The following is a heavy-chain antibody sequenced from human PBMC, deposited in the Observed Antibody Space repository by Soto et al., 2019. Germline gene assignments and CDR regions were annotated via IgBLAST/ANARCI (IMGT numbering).Heavy chain of an antibody. Sequence: QPWGSPGISCATSRLTFNIYAMSWVRQAPGKGLEWVSAISGSDNSTYYADSVKGRFTISTENSKNTLYLQMSSLRADDKPVYYCAPMGVWGQGTTVTVYS. CDR3: APMGV. V-gene: IGHV3-23*01. CDR1: RLTFNIYA. J-gene: IGHJ6*01. CDR2: ISGSDNST.